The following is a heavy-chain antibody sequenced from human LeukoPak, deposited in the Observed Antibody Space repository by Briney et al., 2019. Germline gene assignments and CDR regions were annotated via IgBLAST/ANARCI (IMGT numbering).Heavy chain of an antibody. D-gene: IGHD5-18*01. CDR1: GFTFSNYG. CDR2: IKQDGSEK. V-gene: IGHV3-7*03. CDR3: ARISKGGYKSGRRDPPYYFDY. Sequence: GGSLRLSCVASGFTFSNYGMSWVRQAPGKGLEWVANIKQDGSEKYYVDSVRGRFAISRDNAKNSLYLQMNSLRAEDTAVYYCARISKGGYKSGRRDPPYYFDYWGQGTLVPVSS. J-gene: IGHJ4*02.